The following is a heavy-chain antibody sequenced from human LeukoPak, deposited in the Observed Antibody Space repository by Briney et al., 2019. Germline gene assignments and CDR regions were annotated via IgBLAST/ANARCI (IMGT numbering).Heavy chain of an antibody. CDR3: AKDIQLST. CDR1: GFTFRDAA. CDR2: ISSSGNNA. Sequence: GGALRLSCAVSGFTFRDAAMTWVRQAPGKGLEWVSLISSSGNNAYYADSVKGRFTISRDNSKNTLSLQMNSLRVEDTAIYYCAKDIQLSTWGLGTVVTVSS. J-gene: IGHJ3*01. D-gene: IGHD5-24*01. V-gene: IGHV3-23*01.